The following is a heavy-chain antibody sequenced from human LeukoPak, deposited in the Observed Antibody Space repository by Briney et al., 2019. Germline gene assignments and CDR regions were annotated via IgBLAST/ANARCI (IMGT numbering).Heavy chain of an antibody. CDR2: IYTSGST. CDR1: GGSISSYY. Sequence: SETLSLTCTVSGGSISSYYWSWIRQPAGKGLEWIGRIYTSGSTNYNPSLKSRVTMSVDTSKNQFSLKLSSVVAADTAVYYCARGSAHYYYYYYMDVWGKGTPVTVSS. J-gene: IGHJ6*03. CDR3: ARGSAHYYYYYYMDV. V-gene: IGHV4-4*07.